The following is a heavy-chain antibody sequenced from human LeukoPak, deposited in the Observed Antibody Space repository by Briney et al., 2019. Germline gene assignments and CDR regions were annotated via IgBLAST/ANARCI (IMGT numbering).Heavy chain of an antibody. J-gene: IGHJ4*02. CDR2: IIPIFGTA. V-gene: IGHV1-69*05. D-gene: IGHD3-22*01. CDR3: ASQYYYDSSGYIPLAY. CDR1: GGTFSSYA. Sequence: GASVKVSCKASGGTFSSYAISWVRQAPGQGLEWMGGIIPIFGTANYAQKFQGRVTITTDESTSTAYMELSSLRSEDTAVYYYASQYYYDSSGYIPLAYWGQGTLVTVSS.